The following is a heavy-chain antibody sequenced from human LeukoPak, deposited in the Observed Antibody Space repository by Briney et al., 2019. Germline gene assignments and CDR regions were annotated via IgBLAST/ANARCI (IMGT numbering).Heavy chain of an antibody. CDR1: GGTFSSYA. CDR3: ARGTPYGITIFGVAYGMDV. V-gene: IGHV1-69*04. J-gene: IGHJ6*02. CDR2: IIPILGIA. Sequence: ASVKVSCKASGGTFSSYAISWVRQAPGQGLEWMGRIIPILGIANYAQKFQGRVTITADKSTSTAYMELSSLRSEDTAVYYCARGTPYGITIFGVAYGMDVWGQGTTVTVSS. D-gene: IGHD3-3*01.